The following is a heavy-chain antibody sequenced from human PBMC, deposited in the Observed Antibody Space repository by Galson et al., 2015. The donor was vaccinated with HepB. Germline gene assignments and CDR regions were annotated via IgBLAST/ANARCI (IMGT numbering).Heavy chain of an antibody. D-gene: IGHD5-18*01. CDR1: GYTFTSYW. Sequence: SGAEVKKPGESLKISCEVSGYTFTSYWIGWVRQMPGKGLEWMGIIYPGDSDTRYSPSFQGQVTFSADKSISTAYLQWSSLKASDTAMYYCARGGRGYKNGFDNWGQGTLVTVSS. CDR3: ARGGRGYKNGFDN. J-gene: IGHJ4*02. CDR2: IYPGDSDT. V-gene: IGHV5-51*01.